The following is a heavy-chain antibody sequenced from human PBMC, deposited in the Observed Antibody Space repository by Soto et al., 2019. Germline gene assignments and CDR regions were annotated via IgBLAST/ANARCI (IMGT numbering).Heavy chain of an antibody. CDR3: ARGVGTQYYYDSSGYYNDY. CDR2: LSFDGSHK. CDR1: GFRFSSYG. D-gene: IGHD3-22*01. Sequence: PGGSLRLSCAGCGFRFSSYGMQWVRQAPGNGLEWVSVLSFDGSHKYYTDSVKGRFTISRDNAKNSLYLQMNSLRAADTAVYYCARGVGTQYYYDSSGYYNDYWRQGTLVTVSS. J-gene: IGHJ4*02. V-gene: IGHV3-30*03.